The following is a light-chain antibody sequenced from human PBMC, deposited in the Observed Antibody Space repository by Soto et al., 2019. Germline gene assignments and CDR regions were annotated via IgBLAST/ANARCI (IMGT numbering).Light chain of an antibody. Sequence: EIVLTQSPGTLSLSPGERATLSCRASQSVSSNYLAWYQQKPGQAPRLLIYAASSRSTGIPERFGGSGAGTDFTLTISRLEPEDFAVYHCQQYGSSPRTFGQGTKVEIK. CDR1: QSVSSNY. CDR3: QQYGSSPRT. CDR2: AAS. V-gene: IGKV3-20*01. J-gene: IGKJ1*01.